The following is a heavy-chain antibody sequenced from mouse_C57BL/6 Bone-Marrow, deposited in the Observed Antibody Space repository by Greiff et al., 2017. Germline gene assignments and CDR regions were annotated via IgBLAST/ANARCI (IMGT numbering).Heavy chain of an antibody. V-gene: IGHV1-50*01. CDR3: ARERDGYYYGSSYFDY. J-gene: IGHJ2*01. CDR2: IDPSDSYT. D-gene: IGHD1-1*01. CDR1: GYTFTSYW. Sequence: QVQLQQPGAELVKPGASVKLSCKASGYTFTSYWMQWVKQRPGQGLEWIGEIDPSDSYTNYNQKFTGKATLTVDTSSRTAYMQLSSLTSEDSAVYYCARERDGYYYGSSYFDYWGQGTTLTVSS.